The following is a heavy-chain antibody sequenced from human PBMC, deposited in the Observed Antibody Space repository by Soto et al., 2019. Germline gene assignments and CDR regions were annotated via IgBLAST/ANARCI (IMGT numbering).Heavy chain of an antibody. D-gene: IGHD6-13*01. V-gene: IGHV3-21*01. CDR3: ARDIAAAGRYYYGMDV. J-gene: IGHJ6*02. CDR1: GFTFSSYS. Sequence: GGSLRLSCAASGFTFSSYSMNWVRQAPGKGLEWVSSISSSSSYIYYADSVKGRFTISRDNAKNSLYLQMNSLRAEDTAVYYCARDIAAAGRYYYGMDVWGQGTTVTVPS. CDR2: ISSSSSYI.